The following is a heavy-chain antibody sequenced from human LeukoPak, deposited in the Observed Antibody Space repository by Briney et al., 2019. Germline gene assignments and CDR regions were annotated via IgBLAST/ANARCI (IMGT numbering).Heavy chain of an antibody. Sequence: PGGSLRLSCAASGFTFSSYAMSWVRQAPGKGLEYVSAISSNGGSTYYANSVKGRFTISRDNSKNTLYLQMGSLRAEDMAVYYCARGRTVVVVVAALDYWGQGTLATVSS. CDR3: ARGRTVVVVVAALDY. V-gene: IGHV3-64*01. D-gene: IGHD2-15*01. CDR1: GFTFSSYA. CDR2: ISSNGGST. J-gene: IGHJ4*02.